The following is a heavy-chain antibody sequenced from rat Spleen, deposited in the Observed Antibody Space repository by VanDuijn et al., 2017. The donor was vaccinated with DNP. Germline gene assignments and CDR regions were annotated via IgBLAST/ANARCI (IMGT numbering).Heavy chain of an antibody. D-gene: IGHD1-2*01. V-gene: IGHV2-1*01. J-gene: IGHJ3*01. CDR3: ARSPETSYIYFPWAY. CDR2: LQSDGNT. Sequence: QVQLKESGPGLVQPSQTLSLTCTVAGFSLTSYNVHWVRQPPGKDLEWMGRLQSDGNTDYNSVLKSRLSISRDTSKSQVFLKMNSLQTEDTATYYCARSPETSYIYFPWAYWGQGTLVTVSS. CDR1: GFSLTSYN.